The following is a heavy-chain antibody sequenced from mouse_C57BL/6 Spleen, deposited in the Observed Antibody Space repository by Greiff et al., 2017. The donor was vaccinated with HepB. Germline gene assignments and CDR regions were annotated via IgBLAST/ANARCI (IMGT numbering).Heavy chain of an antibody. D-gene: IGHD2-4*01. CDR2: ISSGGSYT. CDR3: ARHYDYDGGFDY. Sequence: EVQLQQSGGDLVKPGGSLKLSCAASGFTFSSYGMSWVRQTPDKRLEWVATISSGGSYTYYPDSVKGRFTISRDNAKNTLYLQMSSLKSEDTAMYYCARHYDYDGGFDYWGQGTTLTVSS. CDR1: GFTFSSYG. V-gene: IGHV5-6*01. J-gene: IGHJ2*01.